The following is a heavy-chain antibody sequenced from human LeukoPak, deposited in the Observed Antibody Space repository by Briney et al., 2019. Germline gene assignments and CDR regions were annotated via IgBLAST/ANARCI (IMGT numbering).Heavy chain of an antibody. CDR2: LLDSWRT. Sequence: SETLSLTCAVSGASLSTHYWSWLRQPPGKGLEWVGYLLDSWRTKDNPSPQSPVTLSAETSKSQFSLRLTSVTAAKKAVYYCATIRGASIYGYFDFWGQGILVTVSS. D-gene: IGHD2/OR15-2a*01. CDR3: ATIRGASIYGYFDF. V-gene: IGHV4-59*11. J-gene: IGHJ4*02. CDR1: GASLSTHY.